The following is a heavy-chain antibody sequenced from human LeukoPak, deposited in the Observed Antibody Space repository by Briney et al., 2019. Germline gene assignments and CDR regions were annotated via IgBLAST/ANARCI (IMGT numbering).Heavy chain of an antibody. V-gene: IGHV3-48*02. J-gene: IGHJ4*02. CDR3: ARTPYCSGGSCYGYFDY. Sequence: GGSLRLSCAASGFTFSSYWMSWVRQAPGKGLEWVSYISSSSSTIYYADSVKGRFTISRDNAKNSLYLQMNSLRDEDTAVYYCARTPYCSGGSCYGYFDYWGQGTLVTVSS. CDR1: GFTFSSYW. D-gene: IGHD2-15*01. CDR2: ISSSSSTI.